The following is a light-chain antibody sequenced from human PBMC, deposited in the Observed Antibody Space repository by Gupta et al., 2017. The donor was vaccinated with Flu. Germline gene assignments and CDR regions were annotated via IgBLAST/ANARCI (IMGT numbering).Light chain of an antibody. CDR2: KAS. J-gene: IGKJ1*01. Sequence: PSTLSASVGDRVTITCRASQTIDSWLAWYQKKPGRAPKSLIYKASSLETGVPSRFSGSGSGTEFSLTISRLQPDDFATYYCQQYRSSPWTFGQGTKVEIK. V-gene: IGKV1-5*03. CDR1: QTIDSW. CDR3: QQYRSSPWT.